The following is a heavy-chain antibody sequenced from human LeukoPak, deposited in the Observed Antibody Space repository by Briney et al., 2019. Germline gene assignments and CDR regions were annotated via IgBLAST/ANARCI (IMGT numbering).Heavy chain of an antibody. D-gene: IGHD4-23*01. CDR3: ARLGAAHQYDYGGNSEGAFDI. CDR2: IYPGDSDT. V-gene: IGHV5-51*01. J-gene: IGHJ3*02. CDR1: GYSFTSYW. Sequence: PGESLKISCRVSGYSFTSYWIGWVRQMPGKGLEWMGIIYPGDSDTRYSPSFQGQVTISADKSISTAYLQWSSLKASDTAMYYCARLGAAHQYDYGGNSEGAFDIWGQGTMVTVSS.